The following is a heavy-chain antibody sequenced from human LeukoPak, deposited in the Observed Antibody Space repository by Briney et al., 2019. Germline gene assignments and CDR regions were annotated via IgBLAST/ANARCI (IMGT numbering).Heavy chain of an antibody. Sequence: GGSLRLSCAASGFTFSSYGMSWVRQAPGKGLELVSAISGSGGSTYYADSVKGRFTISRDNSKNTLYLQMNSLRAEDTAVYYCAKAGTYDILTGYHFDYWGQGTLVTVSS. CDR3: AKAGTYDILTGYHFDY. V-gene: IGHV3-23*01. CDR2: ISGSGGST. CDR1: GFTFSSYG. D-gene: IGHD3-9*01. J-gene: IGHJ4*02.